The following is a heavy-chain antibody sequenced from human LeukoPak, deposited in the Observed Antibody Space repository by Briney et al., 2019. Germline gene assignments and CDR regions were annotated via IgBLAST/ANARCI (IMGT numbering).Heavy chain of an antibody. D-gene: IGHD6-19*01. CDR3: ARDLSFVEQWLARWLRSYYMDV. CDR2: IYSGGST. CDR1: GFTVSSNY. J-gene: IGHJ6*03. Sequence: PGGSLRLSCAASGFTVSSNYMSWVRQAPGKGLEWVSVIYSGGSTYYADSVKGRFTISRDNTKNTLYLQMNSLRAEDTAVYYCARDLSFVEQWLARWLRSYYMDVWGKGTTVTVSS. V-gene: IGHV3-53*01.